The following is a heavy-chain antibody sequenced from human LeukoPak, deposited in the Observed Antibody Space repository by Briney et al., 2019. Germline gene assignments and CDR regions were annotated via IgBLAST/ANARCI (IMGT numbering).Heavy chain of an antibody. V-gene: IGHV4-34*01. CDR2: INHSGST. D-gene: IGHD3-10*01. CDR3: ARQYGVRGVISNYFEP. CDR1: GGSLSGYY. Sequence: PSETLSLTCAVYGGSLSGYYWSWIRRPPGKGLEWIGEINHSGSTNYNPSLKSRVTISVDTSKNHFSLKLSSVTAADTAVYYCARQYGVRGVISNYFEPWGQGTLVTVSS. J-gene: IGHJ5*02.